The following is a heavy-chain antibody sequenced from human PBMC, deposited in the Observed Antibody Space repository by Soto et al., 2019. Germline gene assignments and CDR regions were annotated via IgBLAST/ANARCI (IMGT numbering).Heavy chain of an antibody. Sequence: SETLSLTCAVSGGSISSGGYSWSWIRRPPGKGLEWIGYIYHSGSTYYNPSLKSRVPISVDRSKNQFSLKLSSVTAADTAVYYCARQQWLVLNAFDIWGQGTMVT. V-gene: IGHV4-30-2*01. CDR1: GGSISSGGYS. J-gene: IGHJ3*02. CDR2: IYHSGST. D-gene: IGHD6-19*01. CDR3: ARQQWLVLNAFDI.